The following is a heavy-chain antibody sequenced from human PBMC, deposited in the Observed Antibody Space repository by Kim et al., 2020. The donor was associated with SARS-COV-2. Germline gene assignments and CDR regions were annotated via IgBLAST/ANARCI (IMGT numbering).Heavy chain of an antibody. CDR3: ARDSSIFGVVITPLCYYYGMDV. Sequence: ASVKVSCKASGYTFTGYYMHWVRQAPGQGLEWMGRINPNSGGTNYAQKFQGRVTMTRDTSISTAYMELSRLRSDDTAVYYCARDSSIFGVVITPLCYYYGMDVWGQGTTVTVSS. CDR2: INPNSGGT. D-gene: IGHD3-3*01. CDR1: GYTFTGYY. J-gene: IGHJ6*02. V-gene: IGHV1-2*06.